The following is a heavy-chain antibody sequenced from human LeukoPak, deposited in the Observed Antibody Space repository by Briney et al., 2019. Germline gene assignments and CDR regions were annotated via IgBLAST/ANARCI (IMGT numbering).Heavy chain of an antibody. CDR2: ISYDGSNK. Sequence: GGSLRLSCAASGFTFSNYGMHWVRQAPGKGLEWMAFISYDGSNKYFADSVKGRFTISRDNSKNTLYLQMNSLRTEDTAVYYCARSIYNTSPHDYWGQGTLITVSS. D-gene: IGHD3-9*01. CDR3: ARSIYNTSPHDY. CDR1: GFTFSNYG. J-gene: IGHJ4*02. V-gene: IGHV3-30*03.